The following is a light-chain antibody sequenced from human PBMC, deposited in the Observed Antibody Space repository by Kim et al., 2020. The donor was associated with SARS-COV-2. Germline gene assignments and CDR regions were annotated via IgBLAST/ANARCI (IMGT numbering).Light chain of an antibody. CDR3: CSYPGNYVI. CDR1: SSDVYGYKY. V-gene: IGLV2-11*03. CDR2: DLN. J-gene: IGLJ2*01. Sequence: PRQSITISCSGTSSDVYGYKYVSWYQQHPGKVPKLLIYDLNRRPSGVPDRFSGSRSGDTASLTVSGLQAEDEADYYCCSYPGNYVILDGGTQLTV.